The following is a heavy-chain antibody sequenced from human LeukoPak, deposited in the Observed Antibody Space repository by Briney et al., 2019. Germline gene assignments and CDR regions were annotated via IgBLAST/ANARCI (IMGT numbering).Heavy chain of an antibody. CDR1: GGTFSSYA. CDR3: ARDSMGDYDFWSGYYGPHAFDI. V-gene: IGHV1-69*13. CDR2: IIPIFGTA. J-gene: IGHJ3*02. Sequence: ASVKVSCKTSGGTFSSYAISWVRQAPGQGLEWMGGIIPIFGTANYAQKFQGRVTITADESTSTAYMELSSLRSEDTAVYYCARDSMGDYDFWSGYYGPHAFDIWGQGTMVTVSS. D-gene: IGHD3-3*01.